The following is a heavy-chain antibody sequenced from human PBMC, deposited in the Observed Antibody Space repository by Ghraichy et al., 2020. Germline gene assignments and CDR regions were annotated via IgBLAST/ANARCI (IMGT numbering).Heavy chain of an antibody. Sequence: SETLSLTCTVSGVSINVHYWSWIRQPPGKGLEWIGYIYDTGSTNYNPSLKSRVTMSVDTSKNQFSLKLSSVTAADTAVYYCVRDREYYGSTIFWGFDPWGQGTLVTVAS. CDR1: GVSINVHY. V-gene: IGHV4-59*11. D-gene: IGHD3-10*01. J-gene: IGHJ5*02. CDR2: IYDTGST. CDR3: VRDREYYGSTIFWGFDP.